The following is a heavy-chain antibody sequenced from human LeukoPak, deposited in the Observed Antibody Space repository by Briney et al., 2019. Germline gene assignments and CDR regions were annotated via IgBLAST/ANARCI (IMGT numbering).Heavy chain of an antibody. CDR1: GGSISSGSYY. Sequence: PSQTLSLTCTVSGGSISSGSYYWSWIRQPAGKGLEWLGRIYTSGSTNYNPSLKSRVTISVDTSKNQFSLKLSSVTAADTAVYYCARFGGYSYGSGFDYWGQGTLVTVSS. D-gene: IGHD5-18*01. J-gene: IGHJ4*02. CDR3: ARFGGYSYGSGFDY. CDR2: IYTSGST. V-gene: IGHV4-61*02.